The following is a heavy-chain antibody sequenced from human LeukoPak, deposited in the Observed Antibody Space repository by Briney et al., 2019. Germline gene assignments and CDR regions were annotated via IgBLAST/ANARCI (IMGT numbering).Heavy chain of an antibody. CDR2: INSSGGST. J-gene: IGHJ3*02. Sequence: ASVKVSCKASGYTFTSYYMHWVRQAPGQGLEWMGIINSSGGSTSYAQKFQGRVTMTRDTSTSTVYMELSSLRSEDTAVYYCARASRFLEWSYAFDIWGQGTMVTVSS. V-gene: IGHV1-46*01. D-gene: IGHD3-3*01. CDR1: GYTFTSYY. CDR3: ARASRFLEWSYAFDI.